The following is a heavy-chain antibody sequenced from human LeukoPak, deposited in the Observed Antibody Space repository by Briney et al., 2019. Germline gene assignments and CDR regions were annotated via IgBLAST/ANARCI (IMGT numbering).Heavy chain of an antibody. CDR1: GFTFSSYG. V-gene: IGHV3-23*01. Sequence: GGSLRLSCAASGFTFSSYGMHWVRQAPGKGLEWVSAISGSGGSTYYADSVKGRFTISRDNSKNTLYLQMNSLRAEDTAVYYCAKDAPTYNWGFYYFDYWGQGTLVTVSS. CDR2: ISGSGGST. D-gene: IGHD1-20*01. CDR3: AKDAPTYNWGFYYFDY. J-gene: IGHJ4*02.